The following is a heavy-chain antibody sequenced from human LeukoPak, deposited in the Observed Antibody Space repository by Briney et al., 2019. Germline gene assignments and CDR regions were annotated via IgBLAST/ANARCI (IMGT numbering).Heavy chain of an antibody. J-gene: IGHJ4*02. Sequence: GGSLRLSCAASGFTFNTYAMSWVRQAPWERLQWVSGISDSGGNTYYADSVRGRFTISRDNSKNTLYLQMNSLRAEDTAVYYCAKDCCNYIFDYWGQGTLVTVSS. CDR3: AKDCCNYIFDY. CDR1: GFTFNTYA. D-gene: IGHD4-11*01. V-gene: IGHV3-23*01. CDR2: ISDSGGNT.